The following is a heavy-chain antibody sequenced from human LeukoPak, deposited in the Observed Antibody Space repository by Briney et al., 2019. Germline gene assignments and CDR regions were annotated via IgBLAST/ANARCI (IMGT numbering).Heavy chain of an antibody. D-gene: IGHD2-15*01. CDR1: RSTFSIYW. CDR2: VNSDGTST. J-gene: IGHJ1*01. V-gene: IGHV3-74*01. CDR3: ATEGPLPGGHEH. Sequence: PGGSLRLSCTASRSTFSIYWMHWVRQIPGKGLVWVSRVNSDGTSTNYADSVKGRFTISRDNAKNTLYLQMNSLGAEDTAVYYCATEGPLPGGHEHWGQGTLVIVFS.